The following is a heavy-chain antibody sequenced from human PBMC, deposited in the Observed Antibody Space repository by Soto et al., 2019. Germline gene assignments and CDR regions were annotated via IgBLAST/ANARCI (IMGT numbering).Heavy chain of an antibody. Sequence: PGGSLRLSCAASGFSFSNFWMDWVRQAPGKGLEWVANINPDGREKHYVVSVKGRFTISRDNAKNSLYLQMSSLTAEDSALYYCSRSLNFWGRGTRVTVSS. V-gene: IGHV3-7*01. CDR1: GFSFSNFW. CDR2: INPDGREK. J-gene: IGHJ4*02. CDR3: SRSLNF.